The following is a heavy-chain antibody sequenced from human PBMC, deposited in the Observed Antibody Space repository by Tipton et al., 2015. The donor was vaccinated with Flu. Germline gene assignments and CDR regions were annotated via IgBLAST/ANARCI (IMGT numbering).Heavy chain of an antibody. J-gene: IGHJ5*02. V-gene: IGHV4-30-2*01. D-gene: IGHD5-12*01. CDR2: IYHSGSP. CDR1: GGPISSGGYC. CDR3: ARHRYYSGYDS. Sequence: TLSLTCVVSGGPISSGGYCWSWIRQPPGKGLEWIGHIYHSGSPHFNPSLKSRVTISVDRSKNHYSLNLTSVTAADTAVYYCARHRYYSGYDSWGQGTLVTVSS.